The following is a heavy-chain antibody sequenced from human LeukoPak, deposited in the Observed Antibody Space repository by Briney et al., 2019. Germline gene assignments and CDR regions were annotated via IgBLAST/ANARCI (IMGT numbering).Heavy chain of an antibody. V-gene: IGHV5-51*01. J-gene: IGHJ4*02. D-gene: IGHD4-23*01. CDR2: IYPGDSDT. CDR1: GYTFTNYW. Sequence: GESLKISFQAAGYTFTNYWIGWGRRMPGKGREWMGIIYPGDSDTKYSPSFQGQVTISADKSIRTAYLQSSSLKASDTAMYYCARRELTPKRFFDYWGQGTLVTVSS. CDR3: ARRELTPKRFFDY.